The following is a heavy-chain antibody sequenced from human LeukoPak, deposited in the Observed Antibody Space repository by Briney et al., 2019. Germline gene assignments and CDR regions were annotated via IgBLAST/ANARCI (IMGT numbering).Heavy chain of an antibody. CDR1: GFTFSSYA. V-gene: IGHV3-23*01. D-gene: IGHD3-22*01. CDR2: ISGSGGST. Sequence: GGSLRLSCAASGFTFSSYAMSWVRQAPGKGLEWVSAISGSGGSTYYADSVKGRFTISRDNAKNSLYLQMNSLRAEDTAVYYCARSSYYDSSGYYLEYAFDIWGQGTMVTVSS. CDR3: ARSSYYDSSGYYLEYAFDI. J-gene: IGHJ3*02.